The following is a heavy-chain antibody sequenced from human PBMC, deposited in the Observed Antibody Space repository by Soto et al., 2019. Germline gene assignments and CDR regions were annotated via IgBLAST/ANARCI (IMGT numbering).Heavy chain of an antibody. D-gene: IGHD1-26*01. V-gene: IGHV3-11*06. J-gene: IGHJ4*02. CDR1: GFTFSDYY. CDR2: ISSNSNYT. CDR3: ARDVPRVGATAY. Sequence: QVQLVESGGGLVKPGGSLRLSCAASGFTFSDYYMSWIRQAPGKGLEWVSYISSNSNYTVYADSVKGRFTISRDNAKNSLYLQMNTLRGEDTAVYFCARDVPRVGATAYWGQGALVTVSS.